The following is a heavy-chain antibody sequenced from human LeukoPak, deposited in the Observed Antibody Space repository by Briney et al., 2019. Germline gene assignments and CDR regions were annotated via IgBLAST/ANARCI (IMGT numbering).Heavy chain of an antibody. D-gene: IGHD3-22*01. V-gene: IGHV3-9*01. CDR1: GFIFEDYA. CDR2: ISWNSGSI. J-gene: IGHJ3*02. Sequence: PGGSLRLSCAASGFIFEDYAMYWVRQAPGKGLEWVSGISWNSGSIGYADSVKGRFTISRDNAKNSLYLQMNTLRPEDTALYYCAKEWQLPMIFSAIDIWGQGTMVIVSS. CDR3: AKEWQLPMIFSAIDI.